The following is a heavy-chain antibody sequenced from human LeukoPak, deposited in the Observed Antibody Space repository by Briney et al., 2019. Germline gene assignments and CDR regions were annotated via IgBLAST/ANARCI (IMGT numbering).Heavy chain of an antibody. V-gene: IGHV1-69*05. CDR2: IIPIFGTA. D-gene: IGHD6-13*01. J-gene: IGHJ4*02. CDR1: GGTFSSYA. Sequence: SVKVSCKASGGTFSSYAISWVRQAPGQGLEWMGRIIPIFGTANYAQKFQGRVTITTDESTSTAYMELSSLGSEDTAVYYCARMASSYSSSSYWGQGTLVTVSS. CDR3: ARMASSYSSSSY.